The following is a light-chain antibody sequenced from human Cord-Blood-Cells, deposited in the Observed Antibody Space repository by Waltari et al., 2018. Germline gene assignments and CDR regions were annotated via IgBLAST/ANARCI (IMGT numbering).Light chain of an antibody. Sequence: SYELTQPSSVSVSPGQTARITCSGDVLAKKYARWFQQKPGQAPVLVIYKDSERPSGIPERFSGSSSGTTVTLTISGAQVEDEADYHCYSAAGEVFGGGTKLTVL. CDR1: VLAKKY. V-gene: IGLV3-27*01. J-gene: IGLJ2*01. CDR3: YSAAGEV. CDR2: KDS.